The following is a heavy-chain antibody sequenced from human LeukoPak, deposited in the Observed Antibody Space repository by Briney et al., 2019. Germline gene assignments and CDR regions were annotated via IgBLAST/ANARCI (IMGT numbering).Heavy chain of an antibody. J-gene: IGHJ4*02. CDR1: GGSISSGGYY. CDR2: IYHSGST. Sequence: PSETLSLTCTVSGGSISSGGYYWSWIRQLPGKGLEWIGYIYHSGSTYYNPSLKSRVTISVDRSKNQFSLKLSSVTAADTAVYYCARRVGYSYGYWFDYWGQGTLVTVSS. V-gene: IGHV4-30-2*01. D-gene: IGHD5-18*01. CDR3: ARRVGYSYGYWFDY.